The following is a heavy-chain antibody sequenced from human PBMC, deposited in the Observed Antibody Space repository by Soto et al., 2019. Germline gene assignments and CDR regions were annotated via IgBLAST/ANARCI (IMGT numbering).Heavy chain of an antibody. Sequence: SETLSLTCTVSGGSISTYYWSWIRQPAGKGLEWIGRIDTSGNTNYNPSLKSRVTMSVDTSKKQFSLKLTSVTAADTAVYYCARYSSNWFQTEGMDVWGQGTTVTVS. V-gene: IGHV4-4*07. CDR3: ARYSSNWFQTEGMDV. CDR1: GGSISTYY. CDR2: IDTSGNT. D-gene: IGHD6-13*01. J-gene: IGHJ6*02.